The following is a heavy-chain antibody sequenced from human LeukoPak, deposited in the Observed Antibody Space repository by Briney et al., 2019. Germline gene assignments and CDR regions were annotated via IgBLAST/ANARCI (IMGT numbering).Heavy chain of an antibody. Sequence: GGSLRLSCAASGFTFSSYAMTWVRQAPGKGLEWVSSISGSGGSTYYADSVKGRFTISRDNSKNTLYLQMNSLRAEDTAVYYCAKGPRGYCSGGTCYNPLDYWGQGTLVTVS. CDR3: AKGPRGYCSGGTCYNPLDY. V-gene: IGHV3-23*01. D-gene: IGHD2-15*01. J-gene: IGHJ4*02. CDR2: ISGSGGST. CDR1: GFTFSSYA.